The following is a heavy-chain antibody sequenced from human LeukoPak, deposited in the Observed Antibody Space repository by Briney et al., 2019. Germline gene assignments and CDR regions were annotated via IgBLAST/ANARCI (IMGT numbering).Heavy chain of an antibody. CDR2: ISWDGGST. V-gene: IGHV3-43*01. CDR3: AKDPLGRIVGATWPFDY. J-gene: IGHJ4*02. CDR1: GFTFDDYT. D-gene: IGHD1-26*01. Sequence: GGSLRLSCAASGFTFDDYTMHWVRQAPGKGLEWVSLISWDGGSTYYADSVKGRFTISRDNSKNTLHLQMNSLRAEDTAVYYCAKDPLGRIVGATWPFDYWGQGTLVTVSS.